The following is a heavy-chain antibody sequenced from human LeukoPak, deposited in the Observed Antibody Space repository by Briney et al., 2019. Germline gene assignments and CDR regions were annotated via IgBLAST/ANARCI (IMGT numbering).Heavy chain of an antibody. CDR2: ISYDGSNK. V-gene: IGHV3-30*18. J-gene: IGHJ6*02. Sequence: GGSLRLSCAASGXTFSSYGMHWVRQAPGKGQEWVAVISYDGSNKYYADSVKGRFTISRDNSKNTLYLQMNSLRAEDTAVYYCAKDAADFYPYGMDVWGQGTTVTVSS. CDR3: AKDAADFYPYGMDV. D-gene: IGHD3-3*01. CDR1: GXTFSSYG.